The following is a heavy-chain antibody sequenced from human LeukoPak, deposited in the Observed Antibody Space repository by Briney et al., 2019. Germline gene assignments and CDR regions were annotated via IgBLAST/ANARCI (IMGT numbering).Heavy chain of an antibody. V-gene: IGHV4-4*07. CDR2: IYTSGST. J-gene: IGHJ4*02. D-gene: IGHD5-12*01. CDR3: AKHRGSSGADARPAEY. CDR1: GGSISSYY. Sequence: SETLSLTCTVSGGSISSYYWSWIRQPAGKGLEWIGRIYTSGSTNYNPSLKSRVTMSVDTSKNQFSLKLSSVTAADTAVYYCAKHRGSSGADARPAEYWGQGTLVTVSS.